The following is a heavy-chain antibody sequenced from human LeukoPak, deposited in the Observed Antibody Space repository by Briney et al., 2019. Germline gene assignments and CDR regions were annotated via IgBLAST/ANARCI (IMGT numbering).Heavy chain of an antibody. D-gene: IGHD6-6*01. Sequence: SETLSLTCTVSGDSVSSPNYYWSWIRQPPGKGLEWIGYIYYSGSTNYNPSLKSRVTISVDTSKNQFSLKLSSVTAADTAVYYCATFLGSSAYWGQGTLVTVSS. V-gene: IGHV4-61*01. CDR3: ATFLGSSAY. J-gene: IGHJ4*02. CDR2: IYYSGST. CDR1: GDSVSSPNYY.